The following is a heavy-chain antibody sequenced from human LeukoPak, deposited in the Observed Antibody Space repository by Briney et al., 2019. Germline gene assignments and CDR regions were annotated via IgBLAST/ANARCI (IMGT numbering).Heavy chain of an antibody. CDR2: INHSGST. CDR3: ARGGGETTRSRNWFDP. V-gene: IGHV4-39*07. D-gene: IGHD6-13*01. J-gene: IGHJ5*02. Sequence: SETLSLTCTVSGGSISSSSYYWGWIRQPPGKGLEWIGEINHSGSTNYNPSLKSRVTISVDTSKNQFSLKLSSVTAADTAVYYCARGGGETTRSRNWFDPWGQGTLVTVSS. CDR1: GGSISSSSYY.